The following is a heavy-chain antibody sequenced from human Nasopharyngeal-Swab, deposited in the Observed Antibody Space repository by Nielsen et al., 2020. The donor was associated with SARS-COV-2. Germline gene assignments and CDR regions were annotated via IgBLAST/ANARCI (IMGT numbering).Heavy chain of an antibody. V-gene: IGHV3-23*01. CDR2: ISGSGGST. Sequence: GGSLRLSCAASGFTFSSYGMSWVRQTPGKGLEWVSAISGSGGSTYFADSVKGRFTISRDNSKNTLYLQMNSLRAEDTAVYYCAKDGGVVVTAPYYYYYGLDVWGQGTTVTVSS. CDR3: AKDGGVVVTAPYYYYYGLDV. D-gene: IGHD2-21*02. J-gene: IGHJ6*02. CDR1: GFTFSSYG.